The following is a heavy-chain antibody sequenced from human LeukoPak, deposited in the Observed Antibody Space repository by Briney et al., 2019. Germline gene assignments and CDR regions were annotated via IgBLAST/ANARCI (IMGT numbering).Heavy chain of an antibody. J-gene: IGHJ4*02. CDR3: ARTVSSGWYSFDY. CDR1: GYTFTSYD. D-gene: IGHD6-19*01. V-gene: IGHV1-8*01. CDR2: MNPNSGKT. Sequence: ASVTVSCKASGYTFTSYDINWVRQDTGPALEWMGWMNPNSGKTGYAQKFQGRVTMTRNTSISTAYMELSSLRSEDTAVYYCARTVSSGWYSFDYWGQGTLVTVSS.